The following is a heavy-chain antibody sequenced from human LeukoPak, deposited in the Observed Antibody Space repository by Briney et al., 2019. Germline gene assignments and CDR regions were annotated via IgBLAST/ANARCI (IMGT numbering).Heavy chain of an antibody. J-gene: IGHJ4*02. Sequence: GGSLRLSCAASGFTFSSYWMSWVRQAPGKGLEWVGRIKSKTDGGTTDYAAPVKGRFTISRDDSKNTLYLQMNSLKTEDTAVYYCTTLAYYDILTGYHFYFDYWGQGTLVTVSS. CDR1: GFTFSSYW. CDR2: IKSKTDGGTT. V-gene: IGHV3-15*01. CDR3: TTLAYYDILTGYHFYFDY. D-gene: IGHD3-9*01.